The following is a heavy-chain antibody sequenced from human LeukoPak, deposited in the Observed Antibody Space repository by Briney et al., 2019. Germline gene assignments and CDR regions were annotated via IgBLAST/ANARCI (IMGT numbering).Heavy chain of an antibody. CDR2: IYTSGST. CDR3: ARYYCSGGSCTHDY. D-gene: IGHD2-15*01. J-gene: IGHJ4*02. V-gene: IGHV4-61*02. Sequence: PSETLSLTCSVSGDFISSNSYYWGWIRQPAGKGLEWIGRIYTSGSTNYNPSLKSRVTISVDTSKNQFSLKLSSVTAADTAVYYCARYYCSGGSCTHDYWGQGTLVTVSS. CDR1: GDFISSNSYY.